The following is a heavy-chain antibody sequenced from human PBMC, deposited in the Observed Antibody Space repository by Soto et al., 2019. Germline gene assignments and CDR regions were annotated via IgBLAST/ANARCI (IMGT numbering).Heavy chain of an antibody. Sequence: SETLSLTCTVSGGSISSYYWSWIRQPPGKGLEWIGYIYYSGSTNYNPSLKSRVTISVDTSKNQFSLKLSSVTAADTAVYYCARFSLIQRYDFWSGYPNDAFDIWGQWTMVTVSS. J-gene: IGHJ3*02. CDR3: ARFSLIQRYDFWSGYPNDAFDI. V-gene: IGHV4-59*08. CDR2: IYYSGST. D-gene: IGHD3-3*01. CDR1: GGSISSYY.